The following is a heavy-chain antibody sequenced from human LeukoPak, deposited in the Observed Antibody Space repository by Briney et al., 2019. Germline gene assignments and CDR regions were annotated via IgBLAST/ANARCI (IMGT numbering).Heavy chain of an antibody. V-gene: IGHV1-18*01. D-gene: IGHD3-22*01. Sequence: GASVKVSCKASGYTFTSYGISWVRKAPGQGLEWMGWISAYNGNTNYAQKLQGRVTMTTDTSTNTAYMELRSLRSDDTALYYCARGFSYYYDPDGAFDIWGQGTMVTVSS. CDR1: GYTFTSYG. CDR2: ISAYNGNT. J-gene: IGHJ3*02. CDR3: ARGFSYYYDPDGAFDI.